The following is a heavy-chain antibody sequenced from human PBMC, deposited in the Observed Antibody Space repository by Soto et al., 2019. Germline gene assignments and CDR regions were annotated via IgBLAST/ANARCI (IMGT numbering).Heavy chain of an antibody. CDR1: GGTFSSYA. CDR3: AESMPTRDYYHHGMDV. D-gene: IGHD1-26*01. CDR2: IIPIFGTA. J-gene: IGHJ6*01. V-gene: IGHV1-69*12. Sequence: QVQLVQSGAEVKKPGSSVKVSCKASGGTFSSYAISWVRQAPGQGLEWMGGIIPIFGTANYAQKFQGRVKIAADESTSTDYMELSSLRSVDTAVYYCAESMPTRDYYHHGMDVWVQGTTFTVSA.